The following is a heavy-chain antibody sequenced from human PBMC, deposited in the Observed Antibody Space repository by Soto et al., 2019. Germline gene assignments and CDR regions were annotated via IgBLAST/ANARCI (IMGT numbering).Heavy chain of an antibody. Sequence: PGVSLRLSCAASGFAFSCYAMSWVRQAPGKGLEWVSAISGSGGSTYYADSVKGRFTISRDNSKNTLYLQMNSLRAEDTAVYYCATDHPSEYYYDSSGYPPRAEYFQHWGQGTLVTVSS. D-gene: IGHD3-22*01. CDR3: ATDHPSEYYYDSSGYPPRAEYFQH. V-gene: IGHV3-23*01. J-gene: IGHJ1*01. CDR2: ISGSGGST. CDR1: GFAFSCYA.